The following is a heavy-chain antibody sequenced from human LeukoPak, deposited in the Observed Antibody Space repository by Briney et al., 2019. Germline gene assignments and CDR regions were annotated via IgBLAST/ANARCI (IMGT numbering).Heavy chain of an antibody. D-gene: IGHD6-13*01. Sequence: ASVKVSCKASGYTFTSYAMHWVRQAPGQRLEWMGWINAGNGNTKYSQKFQGRVTITRDTSASTAYMELSSLRSEDTAVYYCANQYSSSSWPEYFQHWGQGTLVTVSS. CDR3: ANQYSSSSWPEYFQH. CDR2: INAGNGNT. J-gene: IGHJ1*01. CDR1: GYTFTSYA. V-gene: IGHV1-3*01.